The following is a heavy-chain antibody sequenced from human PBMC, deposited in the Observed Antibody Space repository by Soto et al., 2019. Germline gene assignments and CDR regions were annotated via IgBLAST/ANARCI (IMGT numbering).Heavy chain of an antibody. CDR1: GFTFSSYG. D-gene: IGHD4-17*01. J-gene: IGHJ1*01. CDR3: ARDYYGHNAEYFQH. CDR2: IWYDGSNK. V-gene: IGHV3-33*01. Sequence: GGSLRLSCAASGFTFSSYGMHWVRQAPGKGLEWVAVIWYDGSNKYYADSVKGRFTISRDNSKNTLYLQMNSLRAEDTAVYYCARDYYGHNAEYFQHWGQGTLVTVSS.